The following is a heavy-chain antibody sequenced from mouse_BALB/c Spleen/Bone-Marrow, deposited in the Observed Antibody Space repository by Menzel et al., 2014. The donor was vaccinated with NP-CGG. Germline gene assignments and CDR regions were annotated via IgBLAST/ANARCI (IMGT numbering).Heavy chain of an antibody. D-gene: IGHD2-12*01. Sequence: EVKLVESGAGLVKPGGSLKLSCAASGYAFSSYYMSWVRQTPGQRLEWVATINSGGSYTYYPDSVKGRSTITRDNSRNNLYLQMSSLRSKDTSLYYCARHVRTTRYYAMDCWGQGTSVTVSS. V-gene: IGHV5-9*02. CDR3: ARHVRTTRYYAMDC. J-gene: IGHJ4*01. CDR1: GYAFSSYY. CDR2: INSGGSYT.